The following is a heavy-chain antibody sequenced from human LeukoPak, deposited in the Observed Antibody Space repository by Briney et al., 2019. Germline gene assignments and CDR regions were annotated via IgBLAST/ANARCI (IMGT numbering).Heavy chain of an antibody. D-gene: IGHD1-26*01. J-gene: IGHJ4*02. CDR3: ARDLGASGSPRDWYYFDD. V-gene: IGHV3-30-3*01. CDR1: RFTFNSYA. Sequence: GGSLRLSCAASRFTFNSYAMHWVRQAPGQGLEWVAVISYDGSKKYYADSVKGRFSISRDNSQKTLYLQMTSLRDEDTAVYYCARDLGASGSPRDWYYFDDWGQGTLVAVSS. CDR2: ISYDGSKK.